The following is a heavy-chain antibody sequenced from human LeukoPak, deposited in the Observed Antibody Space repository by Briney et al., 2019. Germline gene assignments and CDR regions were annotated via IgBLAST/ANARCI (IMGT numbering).Heavy chain of an antibody. CDR3: AKVGNYYDFFNAAFDI. CDR1: GFTSSGSA. CDR2: IRSKANSYAT. V-gene: IGHV3-73*01. J-gene: IGHJ3*02. Sequence: GGSLRLSCAASGFTSSGSAMHWVRQASGKGLEWVGRIRSKANSYATAYAASVKGRFTISRDDSKNTAYLQMNSLRAEDTAVYYCAKVGNYYDFFNAAFDIWGQGTMVTVSS. D-gene: IGHD3-22*01.